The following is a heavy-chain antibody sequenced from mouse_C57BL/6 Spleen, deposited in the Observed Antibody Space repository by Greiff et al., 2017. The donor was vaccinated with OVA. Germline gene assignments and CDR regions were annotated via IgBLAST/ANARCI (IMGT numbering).Heavy chain of an antibody. D-gene: IGHD1-1*01. CDR1: GYTFTDYY. CDR3: ARNYGSSPLAY. V-gene: IGHV1-26*01. CDR2: INPNNGGT. Sequence: EVQLQQSGPELVKPGASVKISCTASGYTFTDYYMNWVNQSHGKSLEWIGDINPNNGGTSYNQKFKGKATFAVDKSSSTAYMERRSLTSEDSAVYYCARNYGSSPLAYWGQGTLVTVSA. J-gene: IGHJ3*01.